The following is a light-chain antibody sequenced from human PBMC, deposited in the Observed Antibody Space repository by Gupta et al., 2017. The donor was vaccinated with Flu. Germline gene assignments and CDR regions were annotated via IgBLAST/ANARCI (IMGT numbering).Light chain of an antibody. V-gene: IGLV3-25*02. J-gene: IGLJ2*01. CDR2: KDT. CDR3: HSADNSGNYVV. CDR1: ALSNKY. Sequence: SSALPQPPSVSVSPGQTARITCSGDALSNKYTYWYQQKPGQAPVLVIFKDTERPSGIPERFSGSTSGTTVTLTISGVQAEDEADYYCHSADNSGNYVVFGGGTKLTV.